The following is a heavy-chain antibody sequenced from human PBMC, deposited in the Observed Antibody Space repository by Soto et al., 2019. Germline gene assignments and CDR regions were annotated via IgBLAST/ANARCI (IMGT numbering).Heavy chain of an antibody. CDR3: ARAQHIVVVTAHNWFDP. CDR1: GGTFSSYA. J-gene: IGHJ5*02. CDR2: IIPIFGTA. V-gene: IGHV1-69*13. D-gene: IGHD2-21*02. Sequence: GASVKVSCKASGGTFSSYAISWVRQAPGQGLEWMGGIIPIFGTANYAQKFQGRVTITADESTSTAYMELSSLRSEDTAVYYCARAQHIVVVTAHNWFDPWGQGTLVTVSS.